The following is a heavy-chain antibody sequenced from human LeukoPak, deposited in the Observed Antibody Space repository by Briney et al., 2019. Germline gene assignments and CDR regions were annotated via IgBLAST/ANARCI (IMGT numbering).Heavy chain of an antibody. J-gene: IGHJ5*02. D-gene: IGHD6-13*01. V-gene: IGHV4-39*07. CDR3: AKLYGSSWYNGLDP. CDR1: GGSISSSSYY. Sequence: SETLSLTCTVSGGSISSSSYYWDWIRQPPGKGLEWIGSIYYSGSTNYNPSLKSRVTISVDTSKNQFSLKLSSVTAADTAVYYCAKLYGSSWYNGLDPWGQGTLVTVSS. CDR2: IYYSGST.